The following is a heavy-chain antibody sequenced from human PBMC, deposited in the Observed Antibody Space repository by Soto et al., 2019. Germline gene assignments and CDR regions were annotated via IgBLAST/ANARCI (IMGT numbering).Heavy chain of an antibody. Sequence: PGGSLRLSCAASGFTFSSYAMSWVRQAPGKGLEWIGEISHSGGTNYNPSLKSRVTISLDMSKSQFSLKLSSVTAADTAVYYCARGNPITGTTRFDPWGQGTLVTVSS. J-gene: IGHJ5*02. CDR1: GFTFSSYA. CDR2: ISHSGGT. D-gene: IGHD1-7*01. V-gene: IGHV4-34*01. CDR3: ARGNPITGTTRFDP.